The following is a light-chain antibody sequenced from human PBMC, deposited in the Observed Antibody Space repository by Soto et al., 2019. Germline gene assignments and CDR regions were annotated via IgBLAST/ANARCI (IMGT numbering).Light chain of an antibody. Sequence: EIVLTQSPATLSLSPGERATLSCRASQSVSSSYLAWYQQKPGQAPRLLIYGASSRATGIPDRFSGSGSGTDFTLTINRLEPEDFAVYYCQLYGTSPPFGQGTRLEI. J-gene: IGKJ5*01. CDR1: QSVSSSY. CDR2: GAS. CDR3: QLYGTSPP. V-gene: IGKV3-20*01.